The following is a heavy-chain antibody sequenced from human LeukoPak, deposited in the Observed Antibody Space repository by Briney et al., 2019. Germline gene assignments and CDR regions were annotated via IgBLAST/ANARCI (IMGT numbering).Heavy chain of an antibody. CDR1: GFTFSSYG. Sequence: GGSLGLSCAASGFTFSSYGMHWVRQAPGKGLEWVAVISYDGSNKYYADSVKGRFTISRDNSKNTLYLQMNSLRAEDTAVYYCATDAYSSSSWFDYWGQGTLVTVSP. V-gene: IGHV3-30*03. D-gene: IGHD6-6*01. CDR3: ATDAYSSSSWFDY. CDR2: ISYDGSNK. J-gene: IGHJ4*02.